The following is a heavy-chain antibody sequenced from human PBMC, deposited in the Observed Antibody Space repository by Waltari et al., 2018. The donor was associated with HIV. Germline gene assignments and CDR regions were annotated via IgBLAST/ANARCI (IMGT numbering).Heavy chain of an antibody. V-gene: IGHV4-59*07. CDR1: GISLTSYH. CDR3: ARGDYYDSRGYPVPFDY. Sequence: QSHLQEPRQALVQPSATLSLTSPASGISLTSYHCIWIRHPPGKGLEWIGSIYYSGSTNYNPSLKSRVTISLDTSKNQFSLKLSSVTAADTAVYYCARGDYYDSRGYPVPFDYWGQGTLVTVSS. D-gene: IGHD3-22*01. J-gene: IGHJ4*02. CDR2: IYYSGST.